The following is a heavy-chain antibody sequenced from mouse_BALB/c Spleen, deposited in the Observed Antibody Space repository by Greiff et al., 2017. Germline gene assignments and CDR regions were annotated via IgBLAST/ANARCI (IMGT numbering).Heavy chain of an antibody. Sequence: DAGGGLVQPKGSLKLSCAASGFTFNTYAMNWVRQAPGKGLEWVARIRSKSNNYATYYADSVKDRFTISRDDSQSMLYLQMNNLKTEDTAMYYCVRLYGSSYGWFAYWGQGTLVTVSA. CDR2: IRSKSNNYAT. D-gene: IGHD1-1*01. CDR3: VRLYGSSYGWFAY. J-gene: IGHJ3*01. CDR1: GFTFNTYA. V-gene: IGHV10-1*02.